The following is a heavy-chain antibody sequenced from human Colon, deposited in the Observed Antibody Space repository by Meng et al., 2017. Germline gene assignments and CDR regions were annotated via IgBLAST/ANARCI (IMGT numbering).Heavy chain of an antibody. Sequence: VLLLVSGPGLVRPAETLSLSCTVSGGSVSSGSHYWSWILQPPGKGLEWIGYIDYSRSINYYPSLKSRVTMSVDTSKNQFSLNLCSVTAADTAVYYCAGGPWELDYWGQGTLVTVSS. CDR1: GGSVSSGSHY. D-gene: IGHD1-26*01. CDR3: AGGPWELDY. V-gene: IGHV4-61*01. CDR2: IDYSRSI. J-gene: IGHJ4*02.